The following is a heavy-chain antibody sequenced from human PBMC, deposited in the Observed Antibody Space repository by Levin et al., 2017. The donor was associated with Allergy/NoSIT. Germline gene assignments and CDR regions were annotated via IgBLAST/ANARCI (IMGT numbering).Heavy chain of an antibody. Sequence: ASVKVSCKASGYIFTGHYIHWVRQAPGQGLEWVGWINPKSGGTNYAPKFQGRVTMTRDTSISTAYMELSSLRSDDPALYYCARDLGEPAYFYYYYMDVWGKGTTVTVSS. J-gene: IGHJ6*03. D-gene: IGHD1-26*01. CDR3: ARDLGEPAYFYYYYMDV. CDR1: GYIFTGHY. V-gene: IGHV1-2*02. CDR2: INPKSGGT.